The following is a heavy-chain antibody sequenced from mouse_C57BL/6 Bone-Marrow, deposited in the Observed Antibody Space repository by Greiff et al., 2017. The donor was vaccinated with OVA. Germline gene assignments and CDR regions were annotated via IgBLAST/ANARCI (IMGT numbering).Heavy chain of an antibody. CDR3: TPAYYSNSYAMDY. CDR2: IDPENGDT. CDR1: GFNIKDDY. D-gene: IGHD2-5*01. Sequence: EVKLVESGAELVRPGASVKLSCTASGFNIKDDYMHWVKQRPEQGLEWIGWIDPENGDTEYASKFQGKATITADTSSNTAYLQLSSLTSEDTAVYYCTPAYYSNSYAMDYWGQGTSVTVSS. J-gene: IGHJ4*01. V-gene: IGHV14-4*01.